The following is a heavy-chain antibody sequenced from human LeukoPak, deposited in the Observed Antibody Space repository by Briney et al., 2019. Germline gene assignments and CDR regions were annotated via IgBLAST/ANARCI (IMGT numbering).Heavy chain of an antibody. J-gene: IGHJ4*02. CDR2: IYYRGTT. V-gene: IGHV4-59*01. CDR1: GGSTSDYY. Sequence: SETLSLTCTVSGGSTSDYYWNWIRQPPGKGLEWIGYIYYRGTTNYNPSLNSRVNISLDSSKNQFSLRLNSVTAADTAIYYCARGPPRTGRERFFDYWGQGTLVSVSS. CDR3: ARGPPRTGRERFFDY. D-gene: IGHD1-1*01.